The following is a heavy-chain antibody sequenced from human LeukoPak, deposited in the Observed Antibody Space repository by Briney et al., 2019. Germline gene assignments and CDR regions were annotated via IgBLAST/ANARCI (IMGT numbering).Heavy chain of an antibody. Sequence: GGSLRLSCAASGLTFSSYAMTWVRRAPGKGLEWVSSISDTSDISYADSVKGRFTVSRDNAKNSVFLQMNSLRLEDTAVYYCARDRGARGRGLAWGQGTLVSVSS. CDR1: GLTFSSYA. J-gene: IGHJ4*02. CDR3: ARDRGARGRGLA. D-gene: IGHD3-10*01. CDR2: ISDTSDI. V-gene: IGHV3-21*06.